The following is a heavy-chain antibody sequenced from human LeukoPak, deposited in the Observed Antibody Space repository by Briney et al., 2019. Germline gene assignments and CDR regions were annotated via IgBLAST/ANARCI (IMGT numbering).Heavy chain of an antibody. CDR3: ATSSGSGSPQGY. CDR1: GYTFTSYG. J-gene: IGHJ4*02. D-gene: IGHD3-10*01. Sequence: ASVKVSCKASGYTFTSYGITWVRLAPGQGLEWMGWISAYNGNTNYAQKLQGRVTMTTDTSTTTAYMDLRSLRSDDTAVYYCATSSGSGSPQGYWGQGTLVTVSS. V-gene: IGHV1-18*01. CDR2: ISAYNGNT.